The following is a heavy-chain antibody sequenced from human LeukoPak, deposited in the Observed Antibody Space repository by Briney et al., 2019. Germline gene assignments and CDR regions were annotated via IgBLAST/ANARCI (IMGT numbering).Heavy chain of an antibody. V-gene: IGHV4-34*01. J-gene: IGHJ6*02. Sequence: SETLSLTCAVYGGSFSGYYWSWIRQPPGKGLEWIGEINHSGSTNYNPSLKSRVTISVDPSKNQFSLKLSSVTAADTAVYYCARGRCSGGSCYYRFNYYGMDVWGQGTTVTVSS. CDR2: INHSGST. D-gene: IGHD2-15*01. CDR1: GGSFSGYY. CDR3: ARGRCSGGSCYYRFNYYGMDV.